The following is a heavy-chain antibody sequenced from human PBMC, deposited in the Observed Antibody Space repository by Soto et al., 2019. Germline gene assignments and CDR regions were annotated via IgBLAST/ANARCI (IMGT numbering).Heavy chain of an antibody. CDR2: ITPIFGTT. CDR3: ARALGIRGVLGDYDMDA. D-gene: IGHD3-10*01. V-gene: IGHV1-69*01. Sequence: QVQLVQSGAEVKKPGSSVKVSCQASGGSFTSYSINWVRQAPGQGLEWMGGITPIFGTTDYAQKFQDRVTITAGEATNTASLELHTLTSEHTVVYCCARALGIRGVLGDYDMDAWGQGITVIVSS. J-gene: IGHJ6*02. CDR1: GGSFTSYS.